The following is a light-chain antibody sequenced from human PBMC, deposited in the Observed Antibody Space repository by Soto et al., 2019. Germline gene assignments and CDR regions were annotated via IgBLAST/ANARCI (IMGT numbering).Light chain of an antibody. J-gene: IGKJ1*01. V-gene: IGKV3-20*01. CDR3: QQYGSSPRT. CDR1: QSVSSSY. Sequence: IVLMQSPGALSLSPGERATLSCGASQSVSSSYLAWYQQKPGQAPRLLIYGASTRATGIPDRFSGSGSGTDFTLTISRLEPEDFAVYYCQQYGSSPRTFGQGTKVDIK. CDR2: GAS.